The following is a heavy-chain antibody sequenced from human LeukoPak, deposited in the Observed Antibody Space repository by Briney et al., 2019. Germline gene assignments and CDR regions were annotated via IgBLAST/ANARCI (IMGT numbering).Heavy chain of an antibody. J-gene: IGHJ4*02. D-gene: IGHD5-12*01. CDR2: ISSSSSYT. V-gene: IGHV3-11*06. CDR3: ARLGWATAPLDY. CDR1: GFTFSDYY. Sequence: PGGSLRLSCAASGFTFSDYYMSWISQAPGKGLEWVSYISSSSSYTNYADSVKGRFTISRDNAKNSLHLQMNSLRAEDTAVYYCARLGWATAPLDYWGQGTLVTVSS.